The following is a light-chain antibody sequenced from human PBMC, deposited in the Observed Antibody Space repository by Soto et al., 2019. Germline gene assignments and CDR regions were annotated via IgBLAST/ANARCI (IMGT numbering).Light chain of an antibody. CDR2: GAS. V-gene: IGKV3-20*01. CDR3: QQFDDSVWT. J-gene: IGKJ1*01. Sequence: ILLTQSPGTLSSSPGERATLSCRASQSVSTNNLAWYQQRPGQAPSLLIYGASRRATGVPDRFSGSGSGTDFPLTISRLETEDPALYYCQQFDDSVWTFGQGTKVEI. CDR1: QSVSTNN.